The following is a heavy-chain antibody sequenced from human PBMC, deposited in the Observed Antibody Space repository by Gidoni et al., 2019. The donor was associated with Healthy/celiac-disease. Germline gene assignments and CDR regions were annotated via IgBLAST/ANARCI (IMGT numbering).Heavy chain of an antibody. V-gene: IGHV4-39*01. J-gene: IGHJ5*02. CDR2: IYYSGST. CDR3: ARHPRGLRGIDP. Sequence: QLQLQESGPGLVKPSATLSLTCTVSGCSISSSSYYWGWIRQPPGKGLEGIGSIYYSGSTYYNPSLKSRVTISVDTSKNQFSLKLSSVTAADTAVYYCARHPRGLRGIDPWGQGTLVTVSS. CDR1: GCSISSSSYY. D-gene: IGHD1-26*01.